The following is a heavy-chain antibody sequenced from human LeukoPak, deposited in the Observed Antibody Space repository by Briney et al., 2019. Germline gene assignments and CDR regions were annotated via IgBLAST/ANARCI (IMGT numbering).Heavy chain of an antibody. CDR2: ISATGVNT. CDR3: ARQPAGYSYGAGAFDI. CDR1: GFGSKNYA. D-gene: IGHD5-18*01. V-gene: IGHV3-23*01. Sequence: GGSLRLSCTTSGFGSKNYAMSWVRLAPGKGLEWVSIISATGVNTYYADSVKGRFTISRDNSKNTLYLQMNSLRAEDTAVYYCARQPAGYSYGAGAFDIWGQGTMVTVS. J-gene: IGHJ3*02.